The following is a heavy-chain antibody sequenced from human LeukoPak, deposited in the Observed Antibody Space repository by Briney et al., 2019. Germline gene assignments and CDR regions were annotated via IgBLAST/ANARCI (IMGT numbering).Heavy chain of an antibody. Sequence: GGSLRLSCAASGFTFSSYAMSWVRQAPGKGLEWVSAISGSGGSTYYADSVKGRFTISRGNSKNTLYLQMNSLRAEDTAVYCCAKDHPLEVPAAIFDYWGQGTLVTVSS. CDR1: GFTFSSYA. D-gene: IGHD2-2*02. V-gene: IGHV3-23*01. CDR2: ISGSGGST. J-gene: IGHJ4*02. CDR3: AKDHPLEVPAAIFDY.